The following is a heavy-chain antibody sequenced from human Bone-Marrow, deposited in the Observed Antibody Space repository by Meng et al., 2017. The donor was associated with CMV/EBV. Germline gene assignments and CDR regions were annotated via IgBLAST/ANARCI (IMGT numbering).Heavy chain of an antibody. CDR2: IIPILGIA. V-gene: IGHV1-69*10. CDR1: GGTFSSYA. CDR3: ARDTHGWNYYDY. D-gene: IGHD2-15*01. Sequence: SVKVSCKASGGTFSSYAISWVRQAPGQGLEWMGGIIPILGIANYAQKFQGRVTITTDESTSTAYMELSSLRSEDTAVYYCARDTHGWNYYDYWGQGTLVTVSS. J-gene: IGHJ4*02.